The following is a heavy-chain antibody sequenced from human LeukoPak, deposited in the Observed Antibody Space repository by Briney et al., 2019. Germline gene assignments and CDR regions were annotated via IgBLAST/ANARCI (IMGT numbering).Heavy chain of an antibody. Sequence: GGSLRLSCAASGFTVSSNYMSWVRQAPGKGLEWVSVIYSGGSTYYADSVKGRFTISRENSKNTLYLQMNSLRAEDTAVYYCARDRGTTMVRGVIRNYGMDVWGQGTTVTVSS. D-gene: IGHD3-10*01. CDR3: ARDRGTTMVRGVIRNYGMDV. J-gene: IGHJ6*02. CDR1: GFTVSSNY. CDR2: IYSGGST. V-gene: IGHV3-66*01.